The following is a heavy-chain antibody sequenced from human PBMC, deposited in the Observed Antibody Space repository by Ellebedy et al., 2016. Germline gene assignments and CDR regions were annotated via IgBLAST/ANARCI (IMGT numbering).Heavy chain of an antibody. CDR1: GFTFSSYW. CDR2: IKQDGSEK. D-gene: IGHD4-23*01. CDR3: AGDSRADYGGRGY. J-gene: IGHJ4*02. V-gene: IGHV3-7*03. Sequence: GGSLRLSCAASGFTFSSYWMSWVRQAPGKGLEWVANIKQDGSEKYYVDSVKGRFTISRDNAKNSLYLQMNSLRAEDTAVYYCAGDSRADYGGRGYWGQGTLVTVSS.